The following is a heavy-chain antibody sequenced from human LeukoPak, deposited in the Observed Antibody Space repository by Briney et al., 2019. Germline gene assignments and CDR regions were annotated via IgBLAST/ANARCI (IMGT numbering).Heavy chain of an antibody. Sequence: ASVKVSCKASGYTFTSYGISWVRQAPGQGLEWMGWISAYNGNTNYAQKLQGRVTMTRNTSISTAYMELSSLRSEDTAVYYCARVRLVTMVRGVIHSYYYYYMDVWGKGTTVTISS. D-gene: IGHD3-10*01. CDR2: ISAYNGNT. J-gene: IGHJ6*03. CDR3: ARVRLVTMVRGVIHSYYYYYMDV. V-gene: IGHV1-18*01. CDR1: GYTFTSYG.